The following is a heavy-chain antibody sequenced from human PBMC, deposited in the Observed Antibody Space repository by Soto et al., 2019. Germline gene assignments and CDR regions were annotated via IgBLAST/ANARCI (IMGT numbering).Heavy chain of an antibody. V-gene: IGHV3-30*18. CDR3: AKEKGITIFGVVITSLSDYYYGMDV. J-gene: IGHJ6*02. CDR1: GFTFSSYG. D-gene: IGHD3-3*01. CDR2: ISYDGSNK. Sequence: GGSLRLSCAASGFTFSSYGMHWVRQAPGKGLEWVAVISYDGSNKYYADSVKGRFTISRDNSKNTLYLQMNSLRAEDTAVYYCAKEKGITIFGVVITSLSDYYYGMDVWGQGTTVTVSS.